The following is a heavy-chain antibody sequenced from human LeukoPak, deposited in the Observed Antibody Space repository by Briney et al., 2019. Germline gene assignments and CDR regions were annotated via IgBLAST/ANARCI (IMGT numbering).Heavy chain of an antibody. V-gene: IGHV4-39*02. CDR1: GDSITSSNYF. CDR2: VFYTGST. J-gene: IGHJ4*02. D-gene: IGHD3-16*01. CDR3: ARSVMNTSGGVMVTYFDS. Sequence: SETLSLTCNVSGDSITSSNYFWGWIRQSPGRGLEWIGNVFYTGSTFYNPSLKGRGTVSLDTSKSHFTLTLRSVSVADTAVYFCARSVMNTSGGVMVTYFDSWGLGTLVTVSS.